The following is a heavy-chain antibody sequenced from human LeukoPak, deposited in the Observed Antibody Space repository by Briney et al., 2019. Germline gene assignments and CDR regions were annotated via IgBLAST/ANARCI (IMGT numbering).Heavy chain of an antibody. D-gene: IGHD3-22*01. Sequence: GGSLRLSCAASGFTFSSYAMSWVRQAPGKGLEWLSTISGSGGSTYYADSVKGRFTISRDNSKNTLYLQMNSLRAEDTAVYYYAKAYYDSTGYYGYWGQGTLVTVSS. CDR2: ISGSGGST. J-gene: IGHJ4*02. CDR1: GFTFSSYA. CDR3: AKAYYDSTGYYGY. V-gene: IGHV3-23*01.